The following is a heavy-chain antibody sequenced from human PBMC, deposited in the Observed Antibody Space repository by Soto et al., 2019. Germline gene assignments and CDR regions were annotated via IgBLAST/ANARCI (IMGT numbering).Heavy chain of an antibody. V-gene: IGHV1-18*01. D-gene: IGHD3-16*01. Sequence: QVQLVQSGAEVKKPGASVKVSCKTSGYTFTNFGISWVRQAPGQGLEWMGWINTYNGNTNYAQKFQGSVTMTTDTSTSTANMELRSLRSDDTAVYYSVRGGQPIDSWGQGTLVTVSS. J-gene: IGHJ4*02. CDR3: VRGGQPIDS. CDR1: GYTFTNFG. CDR2: INTYNGNT.